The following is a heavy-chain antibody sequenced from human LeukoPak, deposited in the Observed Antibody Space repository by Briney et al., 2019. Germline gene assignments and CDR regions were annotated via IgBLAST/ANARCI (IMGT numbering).Heavy chain of an antibody. CDR3: ARGFNWNENDY. CDR1: GGSISSGGYS. Sequence: SQTLSLTCAVSGGSISSGGYSWSWIRQPPGKGLEWIGYIYHSGSTYYNPSLKSRVTISVDRSKNQFSLKLSSVTAADTAVYYCARGFNWNENDYWSQGTLVTVSS. D-gene: IGHD1-20*01. J-gene: IGHJ4*02. V-gene: IGHV4-30-2*01. CDR2: IYHSGST.